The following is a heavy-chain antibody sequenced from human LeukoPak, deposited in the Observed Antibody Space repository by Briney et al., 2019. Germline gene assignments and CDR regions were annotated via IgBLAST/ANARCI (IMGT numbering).Heavy chain of an antibody. V-gene: IGHV1-18*01. Sequence: GASVKVSCKASGYTFTNYPINWVRQAPGQGLEWMGWISTYNGNTIYAQSLQEKIIMTTDTSTRTAYMELKSLTSDATAVYYCAXXXXXXXXXXXXGYYYYPVDVWGQGTTVTVSS. CDR2: ISTYNGNT. J-gene: IGHJ6*02. CDR1: GYTFTNYP. CDR3: AXXXXXXXXXXXXGYYYYPVDV.